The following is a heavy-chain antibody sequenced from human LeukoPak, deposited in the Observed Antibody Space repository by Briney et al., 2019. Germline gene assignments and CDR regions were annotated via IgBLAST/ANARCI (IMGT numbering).Heavy chain of an antibody. CDR1: GFTFSSYA. CDR3: AKDWTRFDY. CDR2: ISAGGGGT. D-gene: IGHD3/OR15-3a*01. Sequence: SGGSLRLSCAASGFTFSSYAMSWVRQTPGKGLEWVSAISAGGGGTYYADSVKGRFTISRDTSKDTLYLQMNSLRAEDTAVYYCAKDWTRFDYWGQGTLVTVSS. J-gene: IGHJ4*02. V-gene: IGHV3-23*01.